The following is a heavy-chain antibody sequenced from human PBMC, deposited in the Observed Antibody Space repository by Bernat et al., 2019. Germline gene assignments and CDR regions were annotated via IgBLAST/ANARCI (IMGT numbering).Heavy chain of an antibody. J-gene: IGHJ2*01. Sequence: EVQLLESGGGLVQPGGSLRLSCAASGFTFSSYAMSWVRQAPGKGLEWVSAISGSGGSTYYADSVKCRFTISRDNSKNTLYLQMKSLRAEETAVYYCAKDRVYCSGGSSRLEWYFDIWGHGTLVTVSS. CDR1: GFTFSSYA. CDR3: AKDRVYCSGGSSRLEWYFDI. CDR2: ISGSGGST. D-gene: IGHD2-15*01. V-gene: IGHV3-23*01.